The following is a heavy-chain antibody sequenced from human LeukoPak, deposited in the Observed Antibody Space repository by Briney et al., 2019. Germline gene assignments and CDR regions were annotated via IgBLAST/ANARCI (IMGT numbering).Heavy chain of an antibody. J-gene: IGHJ4*02. Sequence: GGSLRLSCAASGFTFSSYGMHWVSQAPGKGLEWVAFIRYDGSNKYYADSVTGRFTISRDNSKNTLYLQMNSLRADVTAVYYCAKALALRFGPIDYWGQGTLVTVSS. CDR1: GFTFSSYG. CDR3: AKALALRFGPIDY. V-gene: IGHV3-30*02. CDR2: IRYDGSNK. D-gene: IGHD3-3*01.